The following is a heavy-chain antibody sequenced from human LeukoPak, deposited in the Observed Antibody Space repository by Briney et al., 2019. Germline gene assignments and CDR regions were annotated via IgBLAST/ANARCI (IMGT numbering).Heavy chain of an antibody. CDR1: GFTFSSYA. J-gene: IGHJ6*03. CDR3: ARDFGLTVTPFFYMDV. CDR2: ISSSGSTI. Sequence: GSLVLSLAASGFTFSSYAMHWVRPAPGKGLGGVSYISSSGSTIYYSDSVKGRFTISRDNAKNSLYLQKNSLRAEDTAVYYCARDFGLTVTPFFYMDVWGKGTTVTISS. D-gene: IGHD3-10*01. V-gene: IGHV3-48*04.